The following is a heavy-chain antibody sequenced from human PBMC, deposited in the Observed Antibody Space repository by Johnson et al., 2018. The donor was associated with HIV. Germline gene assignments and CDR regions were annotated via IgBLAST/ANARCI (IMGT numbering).Heavy chain of an antibody. CDR3: ARFDEGWTAFDI. D-gene: IGHD2-15*01. CDR2: ISYDGSNK. J-gene: IGHJ3*02. CDR1: GFTFSSSG. V-gene: IGHV3-30*19. Sequence: QVQLVESGGGVVQPERSLRLSCAASGFTFSSSGMLWVRQAPGKGLEWVAVISYDGSNKYYADSVKGRFTISRDNSKNTLYLQMNSLRAEDTAVYYCARFDEGWTAFDIWGQGTMVTVSS.